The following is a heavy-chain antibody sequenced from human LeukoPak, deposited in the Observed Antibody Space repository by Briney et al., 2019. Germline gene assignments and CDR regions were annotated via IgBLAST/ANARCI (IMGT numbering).Heavy chain of an antibody. CDR1: GFTFSIYS. V-gene: IGHV3-48*02. CDR2: ISSSSSTR. J-gene: IGHJ4*02. Sequence: GGSLRLSCAASGFTFSIYSMNWVRQAPGKGLEWVSYISSSSSTRYYADSVKGRFTISRDNAKNSLYLQMNSLRDDDTAVYYCARDRRSDYWGQGTLVTVSS. CDR3: ARDRRSDY.